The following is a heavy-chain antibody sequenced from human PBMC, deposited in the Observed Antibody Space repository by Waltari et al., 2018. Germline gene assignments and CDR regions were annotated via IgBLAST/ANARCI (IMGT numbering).Heavy chain of an antibody. CDR2: INHSGST. V-gene: IGHV4-34*01. Sequence: LEWSGEINHSGSTNYNPSLKSRVTISVDTSKNQFSLKLSSVTAADTAVYYCARASVDIVATAYYYYGMDVWGQGTTVTVSS. D-gene: IGHD5-12*01. J-gene: IGHJ6*02. CDR3: ARASVDIVATAYYYYGMDV.